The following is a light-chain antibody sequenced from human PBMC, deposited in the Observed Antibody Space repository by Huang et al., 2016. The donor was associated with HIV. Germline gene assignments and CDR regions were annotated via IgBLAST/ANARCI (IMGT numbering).Light chain of an antibody. V-gene: IGKV1-33*01. CDR3: QKYDLFPYT. CDR1: QDINNY. Sequence: DIQMTQSPSSLSASVGDRVTITCQSSQDINNYLNWYQQKPGKAPKLLIYAASNLETGVPSRFRGSGSGTHFTLTISGLQPEDIATYYCQKYDLFPYTFGQGTKLELK. CDR2: AAS. J-gene: IGKJ2*01.